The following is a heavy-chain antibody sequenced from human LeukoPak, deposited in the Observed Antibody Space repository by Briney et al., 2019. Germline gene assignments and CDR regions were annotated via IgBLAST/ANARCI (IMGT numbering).Heavy chain of an antibody. J-gene: IGHJ5*02. D-gene: IGHD3-10*01. Sequence: SETLSLTCAVSGGSISSGGYSWSWIRQPPGKGLEWIGYIYHSGSTYYNPSLKSRVTISVDRSKNQFSLKLSSVTAADTAVYYCVREATDYYGSGSYGWFDPWGQGTLVTVSS. CDR3: VREATDYYGSGSYGWFDP. CDR1: GGSISSGGYS. V-gene: IGHV4-30-2*01. CDR2: IYHSGST.